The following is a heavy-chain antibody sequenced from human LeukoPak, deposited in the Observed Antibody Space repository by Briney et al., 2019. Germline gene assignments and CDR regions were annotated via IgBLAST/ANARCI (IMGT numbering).Heavy chain of an antibody. CDR2: IYYSGST. J-gene: IGHJ4*02. Sequence: PSETLSLTCAVSGGSISSGGYSWSWIRQHPGKGLEWIGYIYYSGSTYYNPSLKSRVTISVDTSKNQFSLKLSSVTAADTAVYYCARSLDTAMVTFDYWGQGTLVTVSS. CDR3: ARSLDTAMVTFDY. CDR1: GGSISSGGYS. V-gene: IGHV4-31*11. D-gene: IGHD5-18*01.